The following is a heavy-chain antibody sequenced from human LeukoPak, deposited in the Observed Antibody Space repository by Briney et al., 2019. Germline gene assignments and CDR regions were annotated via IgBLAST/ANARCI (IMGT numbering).Heavy chain of an antibody. CDR3: AREDYSNYLDY. D-gene: IGHD4-11*01. V-gene: IGHV4-39*02. Sequence: PGGSLRLSCAASGFTFSSYGMSWVRQAPGKGLEWIGSIYYSGSTYYNPSLKSRVTISVDTSKNQFSLKLSSVTAADTAVYYCAREDYSNYLDYWGQGTLVTVSS. CDR2: IYYSGST. J-gene: IGHJ4*02. CDR1: GFTFSSYG.